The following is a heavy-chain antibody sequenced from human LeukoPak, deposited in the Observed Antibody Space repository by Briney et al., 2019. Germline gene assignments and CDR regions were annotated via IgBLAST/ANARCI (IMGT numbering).Heavy chain of an antibody. CDR2: IYWDDDK. J-gene: IGHJ4*02. V-gene: IGHV2-5*02. CDR1: GFSLSTSGVG. D-gene: IGHD4-17*01. Sequence: SGPTLVNPTQTLTLTCTFSGFSLSTSGVGVGWIRQPPGKALEWLALIYWDDDKRYSPSLKSRLTITKDTSKNQVVVTMTNMDPVHTATYYCAHRDYGDYYFDYWGQGTLVTVSS. CDR3: AHRDYGDYYFDY.